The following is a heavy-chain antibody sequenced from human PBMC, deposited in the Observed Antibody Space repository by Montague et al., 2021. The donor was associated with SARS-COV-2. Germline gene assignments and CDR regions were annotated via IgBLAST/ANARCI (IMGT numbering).Heavy chain of an antibody. CDR2: IYYSGTT. J-gene: IGHJ4*02. CDR3: ARADYYGSLEN. V-gene: IGHV4-59*04. CDR1: GGSFNNYY. Sequence: SETLSLTCAVYGGSFNNYYWSWIRQAPGKGLEWIGTIYYSGTTYYNPSLKSRVTISINTSRNKFSLNLKSVTGADTAVYYCARADYYGSLENWGQGTLVPVSS. D-gene: IGHD3-10*01.